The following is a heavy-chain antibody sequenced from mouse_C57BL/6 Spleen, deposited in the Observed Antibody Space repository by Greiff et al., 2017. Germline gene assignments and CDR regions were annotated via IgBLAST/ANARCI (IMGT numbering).Heavy chain of an antibody. J-gene: IGHJ2*01. D-gene: IGHD4-1*01. Sequence: QVQLKQPGAELVKPGASVKLSCKASGYTFTSYWMHWVKQRPGQGLEWIGMIHPNSGSTNYNEKFKGKATLTVDKSSSTAYMQLSSLTSEDSAVYYCARSQANWDDFDYWGQGTTLTVSS. CDR1: GYTFTSYW. CDR3: ARSQANWDDFDY. V-gene: IGHV1-64*01. CDR2: IHPNSGST.